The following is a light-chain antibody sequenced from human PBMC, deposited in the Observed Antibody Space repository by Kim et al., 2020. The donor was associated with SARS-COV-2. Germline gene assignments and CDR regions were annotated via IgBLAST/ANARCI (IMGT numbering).Light chain of an antibody. CDR2: QDS. Sequence: SSSLPPPPSFSFSPLPTASITCSGDKLGDKYACWYQQKPGQSPVLVIYQDSKRPSGIPERFSGSNSGNTATLTISGTQAMDEADYYCQAWDSSTYVFGTG. J-gene: IGLJ1*01. CDR3: QAWDSSTYV. V-gene: IGLV3-1*01. CDR1: KLGDKY.